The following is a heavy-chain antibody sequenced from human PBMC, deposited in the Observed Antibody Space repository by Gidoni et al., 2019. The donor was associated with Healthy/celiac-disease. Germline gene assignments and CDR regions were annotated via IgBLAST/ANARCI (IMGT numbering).Heavy chain of an antibody. CDR2: IYYRGST. J-gene: IGHJ4*02. CDR1: GGSISSYY. D-gene: IGHD5-12*01. CDR3: ARVESGYDGTFDY. V-gene: IGHV4-59*01. Sequence: QVQLQESGPGLVKPSETLSLTCTVPGGSISSYYCSWIRQPPGKGLEWIGYIYYRGSTNYNPSLKSRVTISVDTSKNQFSLKLSSVTAADTAVYYCARVESGYDGTFDYWGQGTLVTVSS.